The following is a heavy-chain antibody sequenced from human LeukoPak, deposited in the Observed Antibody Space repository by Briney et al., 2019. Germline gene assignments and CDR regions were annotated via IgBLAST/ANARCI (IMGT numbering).Heavy chain of an antibody. Sequence: ASVKVSCKASGYTFTGYYMHWVRQAPGQGLEWMGRINPNSGGTNYAQKFQGRVTMTRDTSISTAYMELSRLRSDDTAVYYCARVSDTAMVYFDYWGQGTLVTVSS. CDR1: GYTFTGYY. CDR3: ARVSDTAMVYFDY. J-gene: IGHJ4*02. CDR2: INPNSGGT. V-gene: IGHV1-2*06. D-gene: IGHD5-18*01.